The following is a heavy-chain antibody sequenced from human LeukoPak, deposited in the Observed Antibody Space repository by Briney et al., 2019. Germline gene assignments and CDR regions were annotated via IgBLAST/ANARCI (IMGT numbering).Heavy chain of an antibody. CDR2: ISSSSSYI. CDR3: ASFWSGYYSIY. J-gene: IGHJ4*02. Sequence: GGSLRLSCAASGFTFSSYSMNWARQAPGKGLEWVSSISSSSSYIYYADSVKGRFTISRDNAKNSLYLQMNSLRAEDTAVYYCASFWSGYYSIYWGQGTLVTVSS. D-gene: IGHD3-3*01. V-gene: IGHV3-21*01. CDR1: GFTFSSYS.